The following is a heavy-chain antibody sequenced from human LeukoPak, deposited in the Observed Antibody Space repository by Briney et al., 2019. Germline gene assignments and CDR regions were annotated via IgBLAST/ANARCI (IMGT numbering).Heavy chain of an antibody. D-gene: IGHD3-10*01. Sequence: ASVRVSCQASGGTFSSYAISWVRQAPGQGLEWMGGIIPIFGTANYAQKFQGRVATTADESTSTVYMELSSLRSEDTAVYYCARDGYYGSGSYPPKGPLDYWGQGTLVTVSS. V-gene: IGHV1-69*13. CDR2: IIPIFGTA. J-gene: IGHJ4*02. CDR1: GGTFSSYA. CDR3: ARDGYYGSGSYPPKGPLDY.